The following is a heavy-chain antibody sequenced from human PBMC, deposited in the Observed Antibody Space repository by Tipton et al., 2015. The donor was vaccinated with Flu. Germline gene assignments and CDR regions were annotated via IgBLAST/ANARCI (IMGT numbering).Heavy chain of an antibody. V-gene: IGHV1-46*01. D-gene: IGHD3-22*01. J-gene: IGHJ4*02. CDR1: GYTFTSYY. CDR2: INPSDGST. CDR3: VRHIPESRGFDY. Sequence: QLVQSGAEVRKPGASVKVSCKASGYTFTSYYIHWVRQAPGQGLEWMGVINPSDGSTTSAQKFQGRVTMTWDTSTSTVFMELSSLKSEDTAMYYCVRHIPESRGFDYWGQGTLVTVSS.